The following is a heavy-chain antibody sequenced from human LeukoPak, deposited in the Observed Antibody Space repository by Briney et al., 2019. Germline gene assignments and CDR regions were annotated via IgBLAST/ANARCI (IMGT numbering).Heavy chain of an antibody. Sequence: PSETLSLTCTVSCGSISSYYWSWIRQPPGKGLEWIGYIYYSGSTNYNPSLKSRVTISVDTSKNQFSLELSSVTAADTAVYYCARDYYGGNSGYYFDYWGQGTLVTVSS. CDR3: ARDYYGGNSGYYFDY. CDR1: CGSISSYY. D-gene: IGHD4-23*01. CDR2: IYYSGST. V-gene: IGHV4-59*01. J-gene: IGHJ4*02.